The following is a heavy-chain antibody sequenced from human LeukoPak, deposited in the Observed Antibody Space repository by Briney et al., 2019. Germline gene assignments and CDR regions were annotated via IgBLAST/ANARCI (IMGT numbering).Heavy chain of an antibody. Sequence: SETLSLTCTVSGGSISSSSYYWGWIRQPPGKGLEWIGYIYYSGSTNYNPSLKSRVTISVDTSKNQFSLKLSSVTAADTAVYYCARVNTALDYWGQGTLVTVSS. CDR3: ARVNTALDY. CDR1: GGSISSSSYY. D-gene: IGHD5-18*01. V-gene: IGHV4-61*05. J-gene: IGHJ4*02. CDR2: IYYSGST.